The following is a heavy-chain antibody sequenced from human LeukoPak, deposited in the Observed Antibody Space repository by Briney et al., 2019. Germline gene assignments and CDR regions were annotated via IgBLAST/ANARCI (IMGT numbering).Heavy chain of an antibody. CDR3: ARSPSTGYDVMGY. Sequence: GGSLRLSCAASGFTLSSHEMNWVRQAPGKGLEWISYISTGGHTSHYADSVKGRFTISRDDADNSLYLQMNDLRVGDTSIYYCARSPSTGYDVMGYWGRGTLVAVSS. CDR1: GFTLSSHE. J-gene: IGHJ4*02. CDR2: ISTGGHTS. V-gene: IGHV3-48*03. D-gene: IGHD3-9*01.